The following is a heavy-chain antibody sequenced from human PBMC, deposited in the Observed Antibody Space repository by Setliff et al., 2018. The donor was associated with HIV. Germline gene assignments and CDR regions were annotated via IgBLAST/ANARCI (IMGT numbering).Heavy chain of an antibody. CDR3: ARVSSSYYFLGAFDS. J-gene: IGHJ4*02. D-gene: IGHD6-13*01. CDR1: GGSINSDGYY. Sequence: SETLSLTCTVFGGSINSDGYYWTWIRQPAGKGLEWIGHIHTSGSTNYNPSLKSRVTISIDTSKIQFSLKLRSATATDTALYYCARVSSSYYFLGAFDSWGQGTLVTVSS. V-gene: IGHV4-61*09. CDR2: IHTSGST.